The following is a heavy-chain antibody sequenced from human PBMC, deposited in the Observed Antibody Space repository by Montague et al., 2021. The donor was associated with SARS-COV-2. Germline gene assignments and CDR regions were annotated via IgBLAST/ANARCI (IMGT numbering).Heavy chain of an antibody. J-gene: IGHJ5*02. CDR1: GVSVSSNSGA. D-gene: IGHD6-19*01. CDR2: TYYRSKWYV. Sequence: CAISGVSVSSNSGAWNWIRLSPSRGLEWLGRTYYRSKWYVDYAGSVRSRITINPDTSKNQFSLQMSSVTPDDTAVYYCARSKLLRSGYSSGWYGPGWFDPWGQGTPVTVSS. CDR3: ARSKLLRSGYSSGWYGPGWFDP. V-gene: IGHV6-1*01.